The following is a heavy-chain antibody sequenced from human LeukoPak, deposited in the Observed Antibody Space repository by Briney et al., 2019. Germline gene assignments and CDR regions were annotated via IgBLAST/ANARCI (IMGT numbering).Heavy chain of an antibody. V-gene: IGHV5-51*01. D-gene: IGHD3-22*01. Sequence: GESLKISCKASEYSFTSYWIGWVCQMPGKGLEWVGNIQPGNPEIRYSPSFQGQVTLSADKSISTAYLQWSSLKASDTAMYYCARRHYYYDRSGFYYYFDTWGQGTQVTVTS. CDR2: IQPGNPEI. CDR3: ARRHYYYDRSGFYYYFDT. J-gene: IGHJ4*02. CDR1: EYSFTSYW.